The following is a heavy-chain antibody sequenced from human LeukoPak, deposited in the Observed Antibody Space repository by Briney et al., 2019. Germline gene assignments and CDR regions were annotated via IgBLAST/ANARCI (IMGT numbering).Heavy chain of an antibody. J-gene: IGHJ4*01. CDR2: ICYSGTT. Sequence: SETVPLTCTVSGASISGDYWSWTRQPPGKGLEWIGYICYSGTTKYNPSLMSRATISVDTSKHQVSLNLRSVTAADTAVYYCVRGGCNSCYIRRWEQRSLVSVSS. CDR3: VRGGCNSCYIRR. D-gene: IGHD2-2*02. CDR1: GASISGDY. V-gene: IGHV4-59*01.